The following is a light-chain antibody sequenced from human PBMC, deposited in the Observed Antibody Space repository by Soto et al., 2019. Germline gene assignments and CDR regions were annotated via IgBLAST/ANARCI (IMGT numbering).Light chain of an antibody. CDR3: HQYNNWPPYT. CDR1: QSVRSN. V-gene: IGKV3-15*01. CDR2: GAS. J-gene: IGKJ2*01. Sequence: ETVMTQPPATLSLSPGERPTLSGRASQSVRSNLAWYQQNPGQAPRLLIYGASTRATGVPARFSGSGSGTEFTLTISSLQSEDFAVYFCHQYNNWPPYTFGQGTKVDIK.